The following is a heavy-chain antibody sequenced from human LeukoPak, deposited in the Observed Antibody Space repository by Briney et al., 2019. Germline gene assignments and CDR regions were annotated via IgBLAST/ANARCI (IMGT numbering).Heavy chain of an antibody. D-gene: IGHD2-21*02. CDR3: ARTLLRLLGDCYSP. V-gene: IGHV1-2*06. Sequence: ASVKVSCKASGYTFTGYYMHWVRQAPGQGLEWMGRINPNSGGTNYAQKFQGRVTMTRDTSISTAYMELSRLRSDDTAVYYCARTLLRLLGDCYSPWGQGTLVTVSS. J-gene: IGHJ5*02. CDR1: GYTFTGYY. CDR2: INPNSGGT.